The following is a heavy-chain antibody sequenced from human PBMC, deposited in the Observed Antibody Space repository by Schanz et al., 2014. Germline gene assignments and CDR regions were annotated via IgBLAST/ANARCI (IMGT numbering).Heavy chain of an antibody. Sequence: QVQLQESGPGLVKPSQTLSLTCAVSGGSISSGGYSWSWIRQPPGKGLEWIGYIFFRGSTYYNPSLKSRFTISIDTSKTQFPLRLTSVTAADTAVYYCYGMDVWGQGTTVTVSS. J-gene: IGHJ6*02. V-gene: IGHV4-30-4*07. CDR2: IFFRGST. CDR3: YGMDV. CDR1: GGSISSGGYS.